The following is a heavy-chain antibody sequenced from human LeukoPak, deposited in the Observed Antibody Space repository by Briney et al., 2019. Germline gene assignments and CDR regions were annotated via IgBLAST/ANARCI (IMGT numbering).Heavy chain of an antibody. Sequence: PSETLSLTCTVSGGSISSGGYYWSWIRQPAGKGLEWIGRIYTSGSTNYNPSLKSRVTISVDTSKNQFSLKLSSVTAADTAVYYCAKWQLEPSNDAFDIWGQGTMVTVSS. D-gene: IGHD1-1*01. J-gene: IGHJ3*02. CDR3: AKWQLEPSNDAFDI. CDR2: IYTSGST. V-gene: IGHV4-61*02. CDR1: GGSISSGGYY.